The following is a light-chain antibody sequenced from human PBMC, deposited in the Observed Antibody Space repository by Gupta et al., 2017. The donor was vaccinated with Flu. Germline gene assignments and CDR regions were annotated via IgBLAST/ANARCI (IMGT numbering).Light chain of an antibody. J-gene: IGKJ5*01. CDR3: QQVNASPVT. Sequence: DIQLTQSPSFLSASVGDRIAITCRASQDISSNLAWYQGKPGTAPKLLIYSASTLQGGVPSRFSGSGSGTEFTLTIISLQVEDSAMYYCQQVNASPVTFGQGTRLDI. CDR2: SAS. V-gene: IGKV1-9*01. CDR1: QDISSN.